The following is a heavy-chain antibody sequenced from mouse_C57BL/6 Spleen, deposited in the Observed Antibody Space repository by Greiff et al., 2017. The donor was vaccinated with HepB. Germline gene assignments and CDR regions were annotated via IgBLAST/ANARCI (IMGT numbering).Heavy chain of an antibody. CDR1: GYTFTSYG. CDR3: ANSEYYYGIIYTYAMDY. D-gene: IGHD1-1*01. J-gene: IGHJ4*01. CDR2: IYPRSGNT. Sequence: QVQLQQSGAELARPGASVKLSCKASGYTFTSYGISWVKQRTGQGLEWIGEIYPRSGNTYYNEKFKGKATLTADKSSSTAYMERRSLTSEDSAVFFCANSEYYYGIIYTYAMDYWGQGTSVPVSS. V-gene: IGHV1-81*01.